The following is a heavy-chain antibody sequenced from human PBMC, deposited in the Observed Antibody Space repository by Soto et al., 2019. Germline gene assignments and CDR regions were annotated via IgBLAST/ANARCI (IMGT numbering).Heavy chain of an antibody. CDR1: GYTFTSYG. CDR3: AIVYITMVRGDLDY. D-gene: IGHD3-10*01. Sequence: QVQLVQSGAEVKKPGASVKVSCKASGYTFTSYGISWVRQAPGQGLEWMGWISAYNGNTNYAQKLQGRVTMTTDTTTSTDYRELRSVRSDDTAVYYCAIVYITMVRGDLDYWGQGTLVTVSS. V-gene: IGHV1-18*01. J-gene: IGHJ4*02. CDR2: ISAYNGNT.